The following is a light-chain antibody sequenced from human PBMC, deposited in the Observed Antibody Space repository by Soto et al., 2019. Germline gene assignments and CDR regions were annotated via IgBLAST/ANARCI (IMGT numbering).Light chain of an antibody. CDR3: QQFNNWPVT. Sequence: GARVTINCLASQAISSALAWYQKKPGKPPKLLIYDASTLQSGVPSRFSGTASGTDFTLTINSLQPEDFATYYCQQFNNWPVTFGPGTKVDIK. CDR2: DAS. CDR1: QAISSA. V-gene: IGKV1D-13*01. J-gene: IGKJ3*01.